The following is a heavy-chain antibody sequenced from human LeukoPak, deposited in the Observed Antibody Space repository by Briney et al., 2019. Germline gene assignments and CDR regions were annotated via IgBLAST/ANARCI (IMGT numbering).Heavy chain of an antibody. CDR2: ISSGSTI. D-gene: IGHD2-15*01. J-gene: IGHJ5*02. Sequence: GGSLRLSCAASGFTFSSYEMNWVRQAPGKGLEWVSYISSGSTIYYADSVKGRFTISRDNAKNSLYLQMNSLRAEDTAVYYCARERICSGGSCPFDPWGQGTLVTVSS. V-gene: IGHV3-48*03. CDR1: GFTFSSYE. CDR3: ARERICSGGSCPFDP.